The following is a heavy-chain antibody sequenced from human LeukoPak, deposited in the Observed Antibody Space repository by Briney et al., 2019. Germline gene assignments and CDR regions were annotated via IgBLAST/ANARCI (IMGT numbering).Heavy chain of an antibody. V-gene: IGHV4-59*08. CDR3: ARHKGYTYGYGDY. Sequence: SETLSLTCTVSGGSISSYYWSWIRQPPGKGLEWIGYIYYSGSTNYNPSLKSRVTISVDTSKNQFSLKLSSVIAADTAVYYCARHKGYTYGYGDYWGQGTLVTVSS. CDR2: IYYSGST. J-gene: IGHJ4*02. D-gene: IGHD5-18*01. CDR1: GGSISSYY.